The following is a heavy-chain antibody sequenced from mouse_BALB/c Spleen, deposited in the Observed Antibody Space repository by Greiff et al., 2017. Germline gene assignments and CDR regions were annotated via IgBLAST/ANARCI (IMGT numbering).Heavy chain of an antibody. CDR1: GYTFTDYA. CDR3: AREGYDGYYDY. CDR2: ISTYYGDA. V-gene: IGHV1S137*01. D-gene: IGHD2-3*01. J-gene: IGHJ2*01. Sequence: QVQLKESGAELVRPGVSVKISCKGSGYTFTDYAMHWVKQSHAKSLEWIGVISTYYGDASYNQKFKGKATMTVDKSSSTAYMELARLTSEDSAIYYCAREGYDGYYDYWGQGTTLTVSS.